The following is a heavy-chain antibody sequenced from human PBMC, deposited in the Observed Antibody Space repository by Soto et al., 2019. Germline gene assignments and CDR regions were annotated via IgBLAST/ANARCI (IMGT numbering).Heavy chain of an antibody. J-gene: IGHJ6*02. V-gene: IGHV4-59*01. CDR1: GGSISNYY. CDR2: IYYSGST. CDR3: ARDQGFSYYYYYGMDV. Sequence: SETLSLTCTVSGGSISNYYWSWIRQPPWKGLEWIGYIYYSGSTNYNPSLKSRVTISVDTSKNQFSLKLSSVTAADTAVYYCARDQGFSYYYYYGMDVWGQGTTVTVSS. D-gene: IGHD3-10*01.